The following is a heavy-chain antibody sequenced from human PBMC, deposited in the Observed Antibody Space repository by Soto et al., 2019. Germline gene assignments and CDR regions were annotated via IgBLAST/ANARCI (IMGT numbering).Heavy chain of an antibody. D-gene: IGHD2-8*01. CDR3: ARDGMYCTSSSCYYGMDV. Sequence: GGALRVSCASSVFTFSHYGMHWVRQGPGKGLEWVALIWNDGSNQYYADSMTGRFTISRDNSKNTLYLHMNSLGAEDTAVYYCARDGMYCTSSSCYYGMDVWGQGTTVTVSS. CDR1: VFTFSHYG. CDR2: IWNDGSNQ. V-gene: IGHV3-33*01. J-gene: IGHJ6*01.